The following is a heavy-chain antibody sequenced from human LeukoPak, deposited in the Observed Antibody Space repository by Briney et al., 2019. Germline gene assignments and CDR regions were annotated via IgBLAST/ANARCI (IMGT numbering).Heavy chain of an antibody. D-gene: IGHD5-12*01. Sequence: GASVKVSCKASGYTFTSYGISWVRQAPGQGLEWMGWISAYNGNTNYAQKLQGRVTMTTDTSTSTAYMELRSLRSDDTAVYYCAGARGIYSGYAMDVWGKGTTVTVSS. J-gene: IGHJ6*04. V-gene: IGHV1-18*01. CDR3: AGARGIYSGYAMDV. CDR2: ISAYNGNT. CDR1: GYTFTSYG.